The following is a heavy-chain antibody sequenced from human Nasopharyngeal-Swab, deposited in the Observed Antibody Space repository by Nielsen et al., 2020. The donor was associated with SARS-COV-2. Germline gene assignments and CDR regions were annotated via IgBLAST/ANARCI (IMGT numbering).Heavy chain of an antibody. CDR1: GGSISAYH. V-gene: IGHV4-59*01. CDR2: IYYSGST. J-gene: IGHJ4*02. D-gene: IGHD4-17*01. Sequence: SATLSLTCTVSGGSISAYHWRWLRQPPGKGLEWIGYIYYSGSTNYNPSLKSRVTISVDSSKNQFSLKLSSVTAADTAVYYCARGKAVTYDYWGQGTLVTVSS. CDR3: ARGKAVTYDY.